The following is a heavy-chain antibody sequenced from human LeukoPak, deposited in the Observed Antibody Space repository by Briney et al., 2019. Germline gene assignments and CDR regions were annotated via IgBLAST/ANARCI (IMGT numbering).Heavy chain of an antibody. CDR3: ARFVPYYFDY. J-gene: IGHJ4*02. CDR1: GYTFTSDY. V-gene: IGHV1-18*04. Sequence: ASVKVSRTASGYTFTSDYMHWVRQAPGQGLEWMGWISAYNGNTNYAQKLQGRVTMTTDTSTSTAYMELRSLRSDDTAVYYCARFVPYYFDYWGQGTLVTVSS. CDR2: ISAYNGNT.